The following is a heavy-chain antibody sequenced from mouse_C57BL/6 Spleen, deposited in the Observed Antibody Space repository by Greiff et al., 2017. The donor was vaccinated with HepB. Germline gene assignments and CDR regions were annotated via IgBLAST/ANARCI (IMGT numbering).Heavy chain of an antibody. CDR2: IYPGDGDT. J-gene: IGHJ3*01. V-gene: IGHV1-82*01. CDR3: ARANWEGFAY. D-gene: IGHD4-1*01. CDR1: GYAFSSSW. Sequence: QVQLQQSGPELVKPGASVKISCKASGYAFSSSWMNWVKQRPGKGLEWIGRIYPGDGDTNYNGKFKGKATLTADKSSSTAYMQLSSLTSEDSAVYFCARANWEGFAYWGQGTLVTVSA.